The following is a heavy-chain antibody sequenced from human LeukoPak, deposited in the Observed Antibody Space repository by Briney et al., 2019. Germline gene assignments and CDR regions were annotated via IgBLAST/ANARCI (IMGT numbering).Heavy chain of an antibody. CDR1: GGSISNNNYY. J-gene: IGHJ4*02. CDR3: VRQRGNCGGGSCFSESAIFDS. CDR2: ISYSGNT. D-gene: IGHD2-15*01. Sequence: PSETLSLTCTVSGGSISNNNYYWGWIRQPPGKGLEWIGTISYSGNTYDTPSLKSRVTMSVDTSKNQFSLKLSSVTAADTAVYYCVRQRGNCGGGSCFSESAIFDSWGQGTLVTVSS. V-gene: IGHV4-39*01.